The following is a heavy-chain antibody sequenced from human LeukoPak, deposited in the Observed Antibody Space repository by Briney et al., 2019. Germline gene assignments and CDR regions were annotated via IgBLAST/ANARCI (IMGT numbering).Heavy chain of an antibody. CDR3: ARGLTTRAGWFDP. Sequence: PSETLSLTCAVYGGSFSGYYWSWIRQPPGKGLEWIGEINHSGSTNYNPSLKSRVTISVDTSENQFSLKLSSVTAADTAVYYCARGLTTRAGWFDPWGQGTLVTVSS. CDR1: GGSFSGYY. J-gene: IGHJ5*02. V-gene: IGHV4-34*01. D-gene: IGHD1-1*01. CDR2: INHSGST.